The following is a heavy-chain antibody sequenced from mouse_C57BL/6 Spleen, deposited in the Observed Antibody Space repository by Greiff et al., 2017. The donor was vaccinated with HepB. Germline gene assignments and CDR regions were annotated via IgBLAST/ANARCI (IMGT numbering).Heavy chain of an antibody. D-gene: IGHD1-1*01. Sequence: QVQLQQPGAELVKPGASVKLSCKASGYTFTSYWMHWVKQSPGQGLEWIGMIHPNSGSTNYNEKFKSKATLTVDKSSSTAYMQLSSLTSEDSAVYYCARYYGSSRDYWGQGTTLTVSS. CDR3: ARYYGSSRDY. CDR2: IHPNSGST. J-gene: IGHJ2*01. V-gene: IGHV1-64*01. CDR1: GYTFTSYW.